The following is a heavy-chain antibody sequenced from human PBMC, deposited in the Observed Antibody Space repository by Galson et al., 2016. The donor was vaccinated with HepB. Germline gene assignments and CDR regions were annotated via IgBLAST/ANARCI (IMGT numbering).Heavy chain of an antibody. CDR2: INGGNGDT. Sequence: SVKVSCKASGYTFSNFVMYWVRQAPGQSLEWMGNINGGNGDTKYSQKFQDRLTIIRDTSANTIYMELSSLRSEDTAVYYCPRDRYGMDVWGQGTTITVSS. J-gene: IGHJ6*02. CDR3: PRDRYGMDV. CDR1: GYTFSNFV. V-gene: IGHV1-3*01.